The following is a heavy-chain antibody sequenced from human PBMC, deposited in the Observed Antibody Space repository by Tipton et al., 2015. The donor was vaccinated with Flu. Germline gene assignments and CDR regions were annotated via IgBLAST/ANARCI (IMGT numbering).Heavy chain of an antibody. CDR2: IGPDGNDK. CDR3: VRGEI. CDR1: GFPFSSRW. V-gene: IGHV3-7*01. Sequence: SLRLSCVTSGFPFSSRWMSWVRQAPGKGLEWVAHIGPDGNDKDYLDSVKGRFSISRDNAHNSLHLQMDSLRGDDTAVYYCVRGEIWGQGTMVTIS. J-gene: IGHJ3*02.